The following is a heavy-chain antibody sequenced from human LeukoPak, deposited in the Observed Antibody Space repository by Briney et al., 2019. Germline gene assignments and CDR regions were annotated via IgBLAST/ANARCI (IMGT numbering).Heavy chain of an antibody. CDR2: ISAYNGNT. J-gene: IGHJ4*02. D-gene: IGHD6-19*01. CDR1: GYTFTSYG. CDR3: ARSLGVAGLVGATFDY. Sequence: ASVKVSCKASGYTFTSYGISWVQQAPGQGLEWMGWISAYNGNTNYAQKLQGRVTMTTDTSTSTAYMELRSLRSDDTAMYYCARSLGVAGLVGATFDYWGQGTLVTVSS. V-gene: IGHV1-18*01.